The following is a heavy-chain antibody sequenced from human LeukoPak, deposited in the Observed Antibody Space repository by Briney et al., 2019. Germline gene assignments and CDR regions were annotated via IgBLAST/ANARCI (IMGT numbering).Heavy chain of an antibody. CDR1: TFTFSDSC. D-gene: IGHD5-18*01. V-gene: IGHV3-73*01. CDR3: AKDIYGYSQYGPFDY. CDR2: IRSKADSSAT. J-gene: IGHJ4*02. Sequence: GGSLRLSCAASTFTFSDSCMHWVRQAPGKGLEWVGHIRSKADSSATVYAASVKGRFTITRANSESTAYMQMNSLKTEDTAVYYCAKDIYGYSQYGPFDYWGQGTLVTVSS.